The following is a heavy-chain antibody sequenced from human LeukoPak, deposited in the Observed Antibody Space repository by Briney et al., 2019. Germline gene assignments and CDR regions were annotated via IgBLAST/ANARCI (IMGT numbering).Heavy chain of an antibody. J-gene: IGHJ6*03. V-gene: IGHV4-34*01. CDR2: INHSGRT. D-gene: IGHD3-10*01. CDR3: ARRVGRYFGERAYYYNYMDV. Sequence: SSETLSLTCAVYGGSFSGYYWSWIRQPPGKGLEWIGEINHSGRTKYNPSLKSRVTISVDTSKNQFSLKLSSVTAADTAVYYCARRVGRYFGERAYYYNYMDVWGKGTTVTISS. CDR1: GGSFSGYY.